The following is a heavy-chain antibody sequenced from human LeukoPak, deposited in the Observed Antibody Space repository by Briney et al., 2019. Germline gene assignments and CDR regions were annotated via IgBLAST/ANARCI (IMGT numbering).Heavy chain of an antibody. D-gene: IGHD6-6*01. CDR1: GFTFSSYA. J-gene: IGHJ4*02. CDR2: ISSDGSNK. Sequence: GGSLRLSCAASGFTFSSYAMHWVRQAPGNGLEWVAFISSDGSNKYYADSVKGRFAISRDNSKNTLYLQMNGLRDGDTAVYYCDPHDSASQFWGQGTLVTVSS. CDR3: DPHDSASQF. V-gene: IGHV3-30*09.